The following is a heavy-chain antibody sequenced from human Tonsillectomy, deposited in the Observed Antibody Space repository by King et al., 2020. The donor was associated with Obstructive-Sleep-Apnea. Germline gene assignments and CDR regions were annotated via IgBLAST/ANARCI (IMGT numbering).Heavy chain of an antibody. CDR1: GGSISSSSYY. V-gene: IGHV4-39*07. CDR2: IYYSGST. D-gene: IGHD2-2*01. J-gene: IGHJ5*02. Sequence: QLQESGPGLVKPSETLSLTCTVSGGSISSSSYYWGWIRQPPGMGLEWIGSIYYSGSTYYNPSLKSRVTISVDTSKNQFSLKLSSVTAADTAVYYCARAQDIVVVPAAMFETNWFDPWGQGTLVTVSS. CDR3: ARAQDIVVVPAAMFETNWFDP.